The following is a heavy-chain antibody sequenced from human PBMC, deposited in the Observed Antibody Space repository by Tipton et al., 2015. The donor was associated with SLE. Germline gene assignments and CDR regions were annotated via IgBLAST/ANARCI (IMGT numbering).Heavy chain of an antibody. CDR1: GDSVSSNSAA. V-gene: IGHV6-1*01. D-gene: IGHD3-10*01. J-gene: IGHJ6*03. CDR3: ARDQKPPGWFGEYYYMDV. Sequence: PGLVKPSQTLSLTCAISGDSVSSNSAAWNWIRQSPSRGLEWLGRTYYRSKWYNDYAVSVKSRITINPDTSKNQFSLQLNSVTPEDTAVYYCARDQKPPGWFGEYYYMDVWGKGTTVTVSS. CDR2: TYYRSKWYN.